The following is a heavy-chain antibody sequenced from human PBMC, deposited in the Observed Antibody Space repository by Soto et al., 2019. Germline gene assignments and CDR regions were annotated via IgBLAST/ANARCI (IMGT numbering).Heavy chain of an antibody. Sequence: EVQLLESGGGLVQPGGSLRLSCAASGFSVGRYAMMWVRQPPGKGQEWVAGMTGSGGDIRYADPVKGRFTISKDNSKNTLYLQMNSLRAEDTAIYYCAKDAVYGDGLWLAGNWGQGTLVTVSS. V-gene: IGHV3-23*01. CDR3: AKDAVYGDGLWLAGN. J-gene: IGHJ4*02. CDR2: MTGSGGDI. D-gene: IGHD2-21*02. CDR1: GFSVGRYA.